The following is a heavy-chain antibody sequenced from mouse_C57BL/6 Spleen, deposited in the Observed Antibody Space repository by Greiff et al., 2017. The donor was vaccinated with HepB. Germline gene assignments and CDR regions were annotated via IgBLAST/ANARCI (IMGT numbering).Heavy chain of an antibody. J-gene: IGHJ2*01. Sequence: QVQLQQSGPELVKPGASVKLSCKASGYTFTSYDINWVQQRPGQGLEWIGWIYPRDGSTKYNEKFKGKATLTVDTSSSTAYMELHSLTSEDSAVYFCARVPSYYSNYDYFDYWGQGTTLTVSS. CDR3: ARVPSYYSNYDYFDY. V-gene: IGHV1-85*01. CDR1: GYTFTSYD. D-gene: IGHD2-5*01. CDR2: IYPRDGST.